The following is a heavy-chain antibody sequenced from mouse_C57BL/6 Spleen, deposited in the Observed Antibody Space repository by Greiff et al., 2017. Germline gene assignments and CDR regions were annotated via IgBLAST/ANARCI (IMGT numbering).Heavy chain of an antibody. J-gene: IGHJ1*03. CDR3: ARLYGNYVWYFDV. CDR2: IRNRANGDTT. CDR1: GFTFTDYY. D-gene: IGHD2-1*01. Sequence: EVKLVESGGGLVQPGDSLCLSCAASGFTFTDYYMSWVRQPPGKALEWLGFIRNRANGDTTEYSASVKGRFTIFSDNSQSILYLQMNALRAEDSATYYCARLYGNYVWYFDVWGTGTTVTVSS. V-gene: IGHV7-3*01.